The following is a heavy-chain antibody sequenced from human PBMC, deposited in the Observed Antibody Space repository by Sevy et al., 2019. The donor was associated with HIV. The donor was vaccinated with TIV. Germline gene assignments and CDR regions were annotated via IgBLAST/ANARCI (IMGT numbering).Heavy chain of an antibody. CDR1: GFTFSSYW. CDR3: ARDLNSLDAEYFQH. V-gene: IGHV3-7*01. CDR2: IKQDGSEK. J-gene: IGHJ1*01. D-gene: IGHD1-1*01. Sequence: GGSLRLSCAASGFTFSSYWMSWVRQAPGKGLEWVANIKQDGSEKYYVDSVKGRFTISRDNAKNSLYLQMNSLRAEDTTVYYCARDLNSLDAEYFQHWGQCTLVTASS.